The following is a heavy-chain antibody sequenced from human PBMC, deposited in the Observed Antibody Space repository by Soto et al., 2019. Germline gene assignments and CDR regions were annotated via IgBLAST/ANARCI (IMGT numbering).Heavy chain of an antibody. CDR3: TNNFV. V-gene: IGHV3-73*01. CDR2: VRSKTNNYAT. Sequence: DVQVVQSGGGLVQPGGSLKLSCAASGFAFNDSAMHWVRQASGKGLEWVARVRSKTNNYATAYPVSVRGRFTVSRDDSMCTTYLQMNILKTEDTAMYYCTNNFVWGQGVLVTVSS. D-gene: IGHD2-15*01. J-gene: IGHJ4*02. CDR1: GFAFNDSA.